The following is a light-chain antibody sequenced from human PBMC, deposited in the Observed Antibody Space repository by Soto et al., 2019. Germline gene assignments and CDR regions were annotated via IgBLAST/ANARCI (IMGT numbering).Light chain of an antibody. Sequence: PGERATLSCRTSQSVSSYFAWYQQKPGRAPRLLIYDASNRAPGIPARFIGSGSGTDFTLTISSLEPEDFAVYYCQQRSNWPITFGQGTRLEIK. CDR3: QQRSNWPIT. V-gene: IGKV3-11*01. J-gene: IGKJ5*01. CDR1: QSVSSY. CDR2: DAS.